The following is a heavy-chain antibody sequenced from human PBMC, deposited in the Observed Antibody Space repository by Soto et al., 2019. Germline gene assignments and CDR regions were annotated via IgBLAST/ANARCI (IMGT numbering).Heavy chain of an antibody. D-gene: IGHD3-3*01. CDR1: GGSVSSGSYY. Sequence: SQTLSLTCTVSGGSVSSGSYYWSWIRQPPGKGLEWIGYIYYSGSTNYNPSLKSRVTISVDTSKNQFSLKLSSVTAADTAVSDRARREGWSGYYGADYYYGMDGWGQGTSFTVSS. CDR2: IYYSGST. J-gene: IGHJ6*02. V-gene: IGHV4-61*01. CDR3: ARREGWSGYYGADYYYGMDG.